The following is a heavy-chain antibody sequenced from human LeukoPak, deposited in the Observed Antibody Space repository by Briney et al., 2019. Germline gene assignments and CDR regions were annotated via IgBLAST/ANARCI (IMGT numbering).Heavy chain of an antibody. J-gene: IGHJ4*02. CDR1: GYTFTGNY. V-gene: IGHV1-2*02. CDR2: INPKNGAT. CDR3: ARGPEEH. Sequence: ASVKVSCKASGYTFTGNYIHWVRQAPGQGLEWMGWINPKNGATFHTQRFQGRVTMTSDTSISTAYMELSRLTSDDTAVFYCARGPEEHWGQGTLVTVSS.